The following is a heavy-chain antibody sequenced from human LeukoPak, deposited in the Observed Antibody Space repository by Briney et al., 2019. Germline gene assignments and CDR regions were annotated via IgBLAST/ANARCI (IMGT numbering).Heavy chain of an antibody. CDR2: ISSSSSYI. Sequence: TGGSLRLSCAASGFTFSSYSMNWVRQAPGKGLEWVSSISSSSSYIYYADSVKGRFTISRDNSKNTLYLQMNNLRVEDTAVYYCAKGSSDSRPYYFDYWGQGTLVTVSS. CDR1: GFTFSSYS. CDR3: AKGSSDSRPYYFDY. J-gene: IGHJ4*02. D-gene: IGHD3-22*01. V-gene: IGHV3-21*04.